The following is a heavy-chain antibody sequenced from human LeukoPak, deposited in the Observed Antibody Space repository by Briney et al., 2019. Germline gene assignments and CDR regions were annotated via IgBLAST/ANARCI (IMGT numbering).Heavy chain of an antibody. CDR1: GGSISSSPYY. J-gene: IGHJ5*02. CDR2: IYYRGST. Sequence: SETLSLTCTVSGGSISSSPYYWGWIRQPPGKGLEWIGIIYYRGSTYPNPSLNSRVTISLDTSKNQFSLRLRSVTAADTALYYCARHYLSDGILSTFDPWGQGTLVTVSS. V-gene: IGHV4-39*01. CDR3: ARHYLSDGILSTFDP. D-gene: IGHD2-2*01.